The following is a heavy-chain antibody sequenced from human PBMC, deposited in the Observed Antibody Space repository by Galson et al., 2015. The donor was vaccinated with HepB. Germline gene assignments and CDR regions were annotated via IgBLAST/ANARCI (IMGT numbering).Heavy chain of an antibody. Sequence: KVSCKASGGTFNNYAISWVRQAPGQGLEWMGGIIPIFRTAHYAQRFQGRVTITADESTNTAYMELSSLRSEDTAIYYCARAEGQYTNSYYYYMNVWGEGTTVTVSS. D-gene: IGHD2-2*02. CDR1: GGTFNNYA. CDR3: ARAEGQYTNSYYYYMNV. J-gene: IGHJ6*03. CDR2: IIPIFRTA. V-gene: IGHV1-69*01.